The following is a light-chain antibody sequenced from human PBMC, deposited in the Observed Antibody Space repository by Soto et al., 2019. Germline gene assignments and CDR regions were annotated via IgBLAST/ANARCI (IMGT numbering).Light chain of an antibody. CDR1: QSVYSN. J-gene: IGKJ2*02. V-gene: IGKV3-15*01. CDR3: QQYNNWPRT. CDR2: GAS. Sequence: EIVMTQSPVTLSVSPGERATLSYRASQSVYSNLAWYQQKPGQVPRLLIYGASIRATGIPARFSGSGSGTEFTLTISSLQSEDFAVYYCQQYNNWPRTFGQGTKLEIK.